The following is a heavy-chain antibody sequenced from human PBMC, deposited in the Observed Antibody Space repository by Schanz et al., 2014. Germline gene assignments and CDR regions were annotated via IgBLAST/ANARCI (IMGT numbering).Heavy chain of an antibody. CDR2: IGGSGGST. J-gene: IGHJ5*01. CDR3: SKDKQGSRSDDS. V-gene: IGHV3-23*01. Sequence: EVHLLESGGGLVQPGGSLRLSCAASGFTFSNHALSWVRQAPGKGLEWVSGIGGSGGSTDYADSVKGRFIVSRDNSKNTLYLEMNRLRVDDTAVYYCSKDKQGSRSDDSWGQGTLVTVSS. CDR1: GFTFSNHA. D-gene: IGHD2-15*01.